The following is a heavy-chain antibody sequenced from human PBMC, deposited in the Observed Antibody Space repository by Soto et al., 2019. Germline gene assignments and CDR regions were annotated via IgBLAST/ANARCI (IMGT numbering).Heavy chain of an antibody. CDR3: ARDWDYSSRLDY. CDR1: GFSFSSYG. Sequence: QVQLVESGGGVVQPGRSLRLSCAASGFSFSSYGMHWVRQAPGKGLEWVAVIWYDGSNKYYADSVKGRFTISRDNSKNTLYLQMNSLRAEDTAVYYCARDWDYSSRLDYWGQGTLVTVSS. D-gene: IGHD4-4*01. V-gene: IGHV3-33*01. J-gene: IGHJ4*02. CDR2: IWYDGSNK.